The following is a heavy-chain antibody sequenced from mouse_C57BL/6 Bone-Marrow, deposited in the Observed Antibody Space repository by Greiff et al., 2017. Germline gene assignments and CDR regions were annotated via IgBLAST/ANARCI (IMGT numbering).Heavy chain of an antibody. CDR1: GFSFNTYA. CDR3: VRQAY. V-gene: IGHV10-1*01. CDR2: IRSKSNHYAT. J-gene: IGHJ3*01. Sequence: EVHLVESGGGLVQPKGSLTLSCAASGFSFNTYAMNWVRQAPGKGLEWFAHIRSKSNHYATYYADSVKDRFTISRYDSESMLYLQMNNLKTEDTAMYYCVRQAYWGQGTLVTVSA.